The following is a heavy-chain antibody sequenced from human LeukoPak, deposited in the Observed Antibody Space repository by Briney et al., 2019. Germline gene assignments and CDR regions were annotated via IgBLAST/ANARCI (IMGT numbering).Heavy chain of an antibody. Sequence: ASVKVSCKASGYTFTSYGISWVRQAPGQGLEWMGWSSAYNGNTNYAQKLQGRVTMTTDTSTSTAYMELRSLRSDDTAVYYCARVLEWELPPDPGASFIDYWGQGTLVTVSS. V-gene: IGHV1-18*01. D-gene: IGHD1-26*01. CDR3: ARVLEWELPPDPGASFIDY. CDR1: GYTFTSYG. J-gene: IGHJ4*02. CDR2: SSAYNGNT.